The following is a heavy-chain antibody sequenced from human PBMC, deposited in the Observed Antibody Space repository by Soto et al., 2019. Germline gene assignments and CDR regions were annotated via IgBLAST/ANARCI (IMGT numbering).Heavy chain of an antibody. D-gene: IGHD4-17*01. CDR2: ISYDGTKK. CDR3: AKDLGRLPYDY. J-gene: IGHJ4*02. Sequence: QVLLVESGGGVVQPGRSLRLSCAASGFTFSSYGMHWVRQAPGKGLEWVAAISYDGTKKYYLDSVKGRFTISRDNSKNTMYLQMDSLRAEDTAVYSCAKDLGRLPYDYWGQGTLVTVSS. V-gene: IGHV3-30*18. CDR1: GFTFSSYG.